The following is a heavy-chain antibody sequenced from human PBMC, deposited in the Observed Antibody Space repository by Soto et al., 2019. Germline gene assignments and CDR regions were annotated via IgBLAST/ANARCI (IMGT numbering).Heavy chain of an antibody. D-gene: IGHD3-16*02. CDR1: GFTFSSYA. Sequence: GGSLRLSCAASGFTFSSYAMSWVRQAPGKGLEWVSAISGSGGSTYYADSVKGRFTISRDNSKNTLYLQMNSLRAKDTAVYYCAKDFWGTPYDYVWGSYLGNWFDPWGQGTLVTVSS. V-gene: IGHV3-23*01. J-gene: IGHJ5*02. CDR2: ISGSGGST. CDR3: AKDFWGTPYDYVWGSYLGNWFDP.